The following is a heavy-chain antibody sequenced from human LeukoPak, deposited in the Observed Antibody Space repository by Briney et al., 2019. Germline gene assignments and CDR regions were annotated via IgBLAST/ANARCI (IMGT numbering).Heavy chain of an antibody. CDR2: IRKKSSSSTT. J-gene: IGHJ4*02. CDR1: GFTFSDHC. Sequence: GRSLRLSWAASGFTFSDHCMDWVRQAPGGGRGWVVRIRKKSSSSTTDYAASVSGRFTTSRDASKTSLFLQMNNLKTENTAVYYCANWKTSGSYFDYWGLGTLVTVSS. D-gene: IGHD1-26*01. CDR3: ANWKTSGSYFDY. V-gene: IGHV3-72*01.